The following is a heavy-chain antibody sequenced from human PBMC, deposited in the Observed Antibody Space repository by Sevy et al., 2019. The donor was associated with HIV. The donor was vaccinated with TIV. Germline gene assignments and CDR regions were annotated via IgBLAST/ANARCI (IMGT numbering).Heavy chain of an antibody. V-gene: IGHV3-7*01. D-gene: IGHD3-3*01. Sequence: GGSLRLSCAASGFTFSSYWMSWVRQAPGKGLEWVANIKQDGSEKYYVDSVKGRFTISRDNAKNSLYLQMNSLRAEDTAVYYCARDGFLEWLLSNGMDVWGQGTTVTVSS. CDR2: IKQDGSEK. CDR1: GFTFSSYW. CDR3: ARDGFLEWLLSNGMDV. J-gene: IGHJ6*02.